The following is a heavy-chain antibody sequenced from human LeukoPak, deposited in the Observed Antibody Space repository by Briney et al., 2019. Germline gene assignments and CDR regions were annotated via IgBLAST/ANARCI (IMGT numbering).Heavy chain of an antibody. J-gene: IGHJ4*02. D-gene: IGHD6-19*01. CDR2: ISAYNGNT. V-gene: IGHV1-18*01. CDR1: GYTFTSYG. CDR3: ARDLGYSSGWYYY. Sequence: ASVKVSCKASGYTFTSYGISWVRQAPGQGLEWMGWISAYNGNTNYAQKFQGRVTITADKSTSTAYMELSSLRSEDTAVYYCARDLGYSSGWYYYWGQGTLVTVSS.